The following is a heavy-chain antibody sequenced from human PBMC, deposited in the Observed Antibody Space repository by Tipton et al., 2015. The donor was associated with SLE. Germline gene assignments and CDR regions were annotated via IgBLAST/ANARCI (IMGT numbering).Heavy chain of an antibody. CDR1: GGSISSSSYY. CDR2: IYYSGST. V-gene: IGHV4-39*07. CDR3: ARAAAPWYNYYGMDV. Sequence: GLVKPSETLSLTCTVSGGSISSSSYYWGWIRQPPGKGLEWIGRIYYSGSTSYNPSLKSRVTISVDTSKNQFSLKLSSVTAADTAVYYCARAAAPWYNYYGMDVWGQGTTVTVSS. D-gene: IGHD6-25*01. J-gene: IGHJ6*02.